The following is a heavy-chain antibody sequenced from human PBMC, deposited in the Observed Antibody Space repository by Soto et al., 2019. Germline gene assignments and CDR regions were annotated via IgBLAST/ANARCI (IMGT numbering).Heavy chain of an antibody. Sequence: QVQLVHSGPEVKKPGSSVKVSCKTSGGTLSSYSISWVRQAPGQGLEWVGRIITFVGKANVAQQFQGRVTITADRSTDTTYMELRRLTSDDTAVYYFARVTGGHDSGGNYMDVLGTGTTVTVSS. CDR1: GGTLSSYS. D-gene: IGHD5-12*01. J-gene: IGHJ6*03. V-gene: IGHV1-69*08. CDR3: ARVTGGHDSGGNYMDV. CDR2: IITFVGKA.